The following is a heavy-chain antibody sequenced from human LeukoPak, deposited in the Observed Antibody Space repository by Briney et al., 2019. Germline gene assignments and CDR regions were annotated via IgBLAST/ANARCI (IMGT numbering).Heavy chain of an antibody. CDR1: GFTFSSYG. Sequence: GSLRLSCAASGFTFSSYGTHWVRQAPGKGLEWVAVISYDGSNKYFADSVKGRFTISRDNPKNTLYLQMNSLRAEDTAMYYCAKSTTVTTQQRGYFDYWGQGTLVTVSS. J-gene: IGHJ4*02. CDR2: ISYDGSNK. V-gene: IGHV3-30*18. D-gene: IGHD4-11*01. CDR3: AKSTTVTTQQRGYFDY.